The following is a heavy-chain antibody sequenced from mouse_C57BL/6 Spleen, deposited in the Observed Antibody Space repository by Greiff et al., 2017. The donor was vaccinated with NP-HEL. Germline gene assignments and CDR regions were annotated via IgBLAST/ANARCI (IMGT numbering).Heavy chain of an antibody. D-gene: IGHD2-4*01. V-gene: IGHV3-6*01. J-gene: IGHJ1*03. Sequence: EVKLVESGPGLVKPSQSLSLTCSVTGYSITSGYYWNWIRQFPGNKLEWMGYISYDGSNNYNTSLKNRISITRDTSKNQFFLKLNSVTTEDTATYYCARPLYDYDEDVGYFDVWGTGTTVTVSS. CDR3: ARPLYDYDEDVGYFDV. CDR1: GYSITSGYY. CDR2: ISYDGSN.